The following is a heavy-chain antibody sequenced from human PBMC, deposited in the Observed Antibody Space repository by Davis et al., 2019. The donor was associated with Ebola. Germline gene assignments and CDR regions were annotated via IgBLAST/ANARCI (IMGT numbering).Heavy chain of an antibody. Sequence: GESLKISCAGSGFTFSTYAMTWVRQASGKGLEWASRISGSGGDPHYADSVKGRFTISRDNSKNTLYLQMNSLRAEDTAVFYCAKRATVKVAGANYYNAMDVWGRGTTVTVSS. CDR1: GFTFSTYA. D-gene: IGHD6-19*01. V-gene: IGHV3-23*01. J-gene: IGHJ6*04. CDR2: ISGSGGDP. CDR3: AKRATVKVAGANYYNAMDV.